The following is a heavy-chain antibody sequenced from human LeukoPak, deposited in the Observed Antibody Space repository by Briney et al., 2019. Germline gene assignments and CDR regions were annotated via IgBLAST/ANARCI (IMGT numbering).Heavy chain of an antibody. CDR3: ARNKFDAFDI. CDR1: GGSVSSGSYY. V-gene: IGHV4-61*01. D-gene: IGHD2/OR15-2a*01. Sequence: KSSETLSLTCTVSGGSVSSGSYYWSWIQQPPGKGLEWIGYIYYSGSTNYNPSLKSRVTISVDTSKNQFSLKLSSVTAADTAVYYCARNKFDAFDIWGQGTMVTVSS. J-gene: IGHJ3*02. CDR2: IYYSGST.